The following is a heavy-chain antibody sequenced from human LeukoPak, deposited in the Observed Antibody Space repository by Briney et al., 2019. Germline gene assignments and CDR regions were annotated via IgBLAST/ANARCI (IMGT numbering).Heavy chain of an antibody. V-gene: IGHV3-21*04. CDR3: ARAPITSPFYFDY. CDR2: ISSSSSYI. D-gene: IGHD2-2*01. CDR1: GFTFSSYS. J-gene: IGHJ4*02. Sequence: GGSLRLSCAASGFTFSSYSMSWVRQAPGKGLEWVSSISSSSSYIYYADSVKGRFTISRDNAKNSLYLQMDSLRAEDTALYYCARAPITSPFYFDYWGQGTLVTVSS.